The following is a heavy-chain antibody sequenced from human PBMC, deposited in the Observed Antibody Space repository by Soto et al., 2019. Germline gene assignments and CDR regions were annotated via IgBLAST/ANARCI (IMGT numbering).Heavy chain of an antibody. Sequence: QVQLVQSGVEVKKPGSAVKVSCKASGGTFNNYAMNGVRQAPGQGLEWMGGIIPIFDSPTYAQKFQGRLTITVDDSTSTAYMELSSLRSEDTAVYYCARSIGSGGVIGGFDYWGQGTLVTVSS. CDR3: ARSIGSGGVIGGFDY. J-gene: IGHJ4*02. CDR2: IIPIFDSP. V-gene: IGHV1-69*01. CDR1: GGTFNNYA. D-gene: IGHD3-16*02.